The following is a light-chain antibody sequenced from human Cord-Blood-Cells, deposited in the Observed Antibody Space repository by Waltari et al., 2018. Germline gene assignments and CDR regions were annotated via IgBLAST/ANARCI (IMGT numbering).Light chain of an antibody. Sequence: QLVLTQSPSASASLGASVKLTCTLSSGHSSYAIAWHQQQPEKGPRYLMKLNSDGSHSKGDGIPDRFSGSSSGAVRYLTSSSLQSADEADYYCQTWGTGIGVFGGGTKQTVL. CDR1: SGHSSYA. CDR3: QTWGTGIGV. V-gene: IGLV4-69*01. J-gene: IGLJ3*02. CDR2: LNSDGSH.